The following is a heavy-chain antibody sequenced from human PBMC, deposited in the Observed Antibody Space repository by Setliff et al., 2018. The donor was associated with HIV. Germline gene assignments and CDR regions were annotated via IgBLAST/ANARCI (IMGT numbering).Heavy chain of an antibody. Sequence: SETLSLTCTVSGGSISSSTYYWGWIRQPPGKGLEWIGTIYYSGSTYYNPSLKSRFTISRDNAKKSVYLQMNSLRAGDTAVYYCTRELNGHTSSHYYFGLDVWGQGTTVTVSS. CDR2: IYYSGST. D-gene: IGHD6-6*01. CDR1: GGSISSSTYY. V-gene: IGHV4-39*02. J-gene: IGHJ6*02. CDR3: TRELNGHTSSHYYFGLDV.